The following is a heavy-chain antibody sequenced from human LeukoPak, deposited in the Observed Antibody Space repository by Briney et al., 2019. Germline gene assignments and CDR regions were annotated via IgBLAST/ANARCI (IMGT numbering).Heavy chain of an antibody. Sequence: GSLRLSCGASGFAFDDHPMHWVRQVPGKGLEWVSLISGDGGTTSYADSVKGRFTISRDNSKNSLYLQMNSLRTEDTALYYCAKKSGAPANFDYWGQGTLVTVSS. V-gene: IGHV3-43*02. D-gene: IGHD2-2*01. J-gene: IGHJ4*02. CDR2: ISGDGGTT. CDR3: AKKSGAPANFDY. CDR1: GFAFDDHP.